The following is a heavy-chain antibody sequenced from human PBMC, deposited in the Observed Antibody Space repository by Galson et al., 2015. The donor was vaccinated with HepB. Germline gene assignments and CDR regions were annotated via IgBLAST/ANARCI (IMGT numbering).Heavy chain of an antibody. Sequence: VKVSCKVSGYTFTDYYMHWVQQAPGKGLEWMGLVDPEDGETIYAEKFQGRVTITADTSTDTAYMELSSLRSEDTAVYYCATVRTPRYSSSWYGSWDYYFDYWGQGTLVTVSS. V-gene: IGHV1-69-2*01. J-gene: IGHJ4*02. CDR2: VDPEDGET. CDR1: GYTFTDYY. D-gene: IGHD6-13*01. CDR3: ATVRTPRYSSSWYGSWDYYFDY.